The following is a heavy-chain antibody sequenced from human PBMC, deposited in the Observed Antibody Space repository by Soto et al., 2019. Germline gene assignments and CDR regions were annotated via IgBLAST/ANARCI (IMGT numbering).Heavy chain of an antibody. CDR3: ASSSSWYKNFDY. J-gene: IGHJ4*02. CDR1: GGSISSGGYY. V-gene: IGHV4-30-4*08. CDR2: IYYSGST. Sequence: SETLSLTCTVSGGSISSGGYYWSWIRQHPGKGLEWIGYIYYSGSTYYNPSLKSRVTISVDTSKNQFSLKLSSVTAADTAVYYCASSSSWYKNFDYWGQGTLVTVSS. D-gene: IGHD6-13*01.